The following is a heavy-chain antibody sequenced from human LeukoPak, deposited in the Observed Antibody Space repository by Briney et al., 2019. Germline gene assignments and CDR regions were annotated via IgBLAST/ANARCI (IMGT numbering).Heavy chain of an antibody. V-gene: IGHV1-2*02. D-gene: IGHD2-15*01. CDR1: GYTFTGYY. Sequence: EASVKVSCKASGYTFTGYYMHWVRQAPGQGLEWMGWIHPNSGGTNYAQKLQGRVTMTTDTSTSTAYMELRSLRSDDTAVYYCARDIVPGGYYYYGMDVWGQGTTVTVSS. CDR2: IHPNSGGT. J-gene: IGHJ6*02. CDR3: ARDIVPGGYYYYGMDV.